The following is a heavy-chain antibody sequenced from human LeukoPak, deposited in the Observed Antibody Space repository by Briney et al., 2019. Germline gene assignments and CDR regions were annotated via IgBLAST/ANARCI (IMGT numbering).Heavy chain of an antibody. V-gene: IGHV4-34*01. D-gene: IGHD6-19*01. Sequence: SETLSLTCAVYGESFSGYYWSWVRQPPGKGLEWIGEINHSGSTNYNPSLKSRVTISVDTSKNQFSLKLSSVTAADTAVYYCARIGVTTGWAFDYWGQGTLLTVSS. CDR1: GESFSGYY. J-gene: IGHJ4*02. CDR2: INHSGST. CDR3: ARIGVTTGWAFDY.